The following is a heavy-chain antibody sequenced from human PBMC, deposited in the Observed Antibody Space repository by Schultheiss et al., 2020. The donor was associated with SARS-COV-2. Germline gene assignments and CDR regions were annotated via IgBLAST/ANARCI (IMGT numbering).Heavy chain of an antibody. Sequence: GGSLRLSCAASGFTFSNAWMSWVRQAPGKGLEWVGRSRNKANSYTTEYAASVKGRFTISRDDSKNSLYLQMKSLKTEDTAVYYCVRAPTGDAFDIWGQGTMVTVSS. V-gene: IGHV3-72*01. J-gene: IGHJ3*02. CDR1: GFTFSNAW. D-gene: IGHD1-1*01. CDR3: VRAPTGDAFDI. CDR2: SRNKANSYTT.